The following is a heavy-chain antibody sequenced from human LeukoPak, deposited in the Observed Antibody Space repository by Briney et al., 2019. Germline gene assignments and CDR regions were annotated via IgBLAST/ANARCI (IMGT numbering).Heavy chain of an antibody. D-gene: IGHD6-13*01. CDR3: AREAIGSSSHFDP. CDR2: IYHSGST. J-gene: IGHJ5*02. CDR1: GYSISSGYY. V-gene: IGHV4-38-2*02. Sequence: SETLSLTCTVSGYSISSGYYWGWIRQPPGKGLEWIGSIYHSGSTYYNPSLKSRVTISVDTSKNQFSLKLSSVTAADTAVYYCAREAIGSSSHFDPWGQGTLVTVSS.